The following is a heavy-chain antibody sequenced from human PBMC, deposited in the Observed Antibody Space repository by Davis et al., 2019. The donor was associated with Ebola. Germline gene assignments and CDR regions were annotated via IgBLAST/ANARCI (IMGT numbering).Heavy chain of an antibody. J-gene: IGHJ3*02. V-gene: IGHV5-51*01. Sequence: GESLKISCKGSGYSFTSYWIAWVRQMPGKGLEWMGIIYPGDSDTRYSPSFRGQVTISADKSMKTAFLQWSSLKASDTAMYYCASLRRTITGMDDAFDIWGQGTVVTV. D-gene: IGHD2-8*02. CDR3: ASLRRTITGMDDAFDI. CDR1: GYSFTSYW. CDR2: IYPGDSDT.